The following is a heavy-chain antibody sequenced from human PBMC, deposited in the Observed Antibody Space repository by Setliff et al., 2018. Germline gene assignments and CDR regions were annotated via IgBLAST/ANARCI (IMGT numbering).Heavy chain of an antibody. CDR1: GGTFSDYH. J-gene: IGHJ6*03. D-gene: IGHD2-15*01. Sequence: SETLSLTCAAYGGTFSDYHWTWIRQPPGKGLEWIGEINHSGNANYNPSLKSRVTISLDTSENEFSLKLSPVTAADTAVYYCARERRFCIGSGCYSGNYYYYMDVWGKGTTVTVSS. CDR3: ARERRFCIGSGCYSGNYYYYMDV. CDR2: INHSGNA. V-gene: IGHV4-34*01.